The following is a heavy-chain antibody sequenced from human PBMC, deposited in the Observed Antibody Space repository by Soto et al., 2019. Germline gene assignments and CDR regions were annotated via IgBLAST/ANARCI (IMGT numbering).Heavy chain of an antibody. J-gene: IGHJ3*02. CDR1: GYIFTSYW. CDR3: ARTEYSSSLRGAFDI. CDR2: IYPGDSYT. D-gene: IGHD6-6*01. Sequence: PVESLKIPWKGSGYIFTSYWIGWVRQMLGKGLEWMGIIYPGDSYTRYSPSFQGQVTISGDKSISTAYLQWSSLKASDTAMYYCARTEYSSSLRGAFDIWGQGTMVTVSS. V-gene: IGHV5-51*01.